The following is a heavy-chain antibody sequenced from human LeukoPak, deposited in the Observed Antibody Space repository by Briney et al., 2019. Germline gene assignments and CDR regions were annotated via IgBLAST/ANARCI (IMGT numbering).Heavy chain of an antibody. CDR1: GGSFSGYY. V-gene: IGHV4-34*01. CDR2: IYHSGST. D-gene: IGHD3-16*02. Sequence: SETLSLTCAVYGGSFSGYYWSWIRQPPGKGLEWIGEIYHSGSTNYNPSLKSRVTISVDKSKNQSSLKLSSVTAADTAVYYCARLIMITFGGVIGYAFDIWGQGTMVTVSS. CDR3: ARLIMITFGGVIGYAFDI. J-gene: IGHJ3*02.